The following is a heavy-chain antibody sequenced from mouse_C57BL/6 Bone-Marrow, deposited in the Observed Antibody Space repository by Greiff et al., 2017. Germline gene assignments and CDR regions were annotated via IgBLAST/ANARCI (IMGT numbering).Heavy chain of an antibody. D-gene: IGHD1-1*01. Sequence: QVQLKESGPELVKPGASVKLSCKASGYTFTSYDINWVKQRPGQGLEWIGWIYPRDGSTKYNEKFKGKATLTVDTSSRTAYMELHSLTSEDSAVYFCARGYGSSYWYFDVWGTGTTVTVSS. J-gene: IGHJ1*03. CDR3: ARGYGSSYWYFDV. CDR1: GYTFTSYD. CDR2: IYPRDGST. V-gene: IGHV1-85*01.